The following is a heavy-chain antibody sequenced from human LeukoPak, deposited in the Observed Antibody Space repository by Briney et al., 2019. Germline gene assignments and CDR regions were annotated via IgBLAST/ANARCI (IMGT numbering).Heavy chain of an antibody. CDR1: GGTFSSYA. Sequence: ASVKVSCKASGGTFSSYAISWVRQAPGQGLEWMGRIIPILGIANYAQKFQGRVTITADKSTSTAYMELSSLRSEDTVVYYCAILGYCSSTSCYEDDTTKKNWFDPWGQGTLVTVSS. CDR3: AILGYCSSTSCYEDDTTKKNWFDP. J-gene: IGHJ5*02. CDR2: IIPILGIA. D-gene: IGHD2-2*01. V-gene: IGHV1-69*04.